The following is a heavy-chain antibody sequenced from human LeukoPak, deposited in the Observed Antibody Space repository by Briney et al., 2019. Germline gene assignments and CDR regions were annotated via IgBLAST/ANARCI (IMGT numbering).Heavy chain of an antibody. D-gene: IGHD5-18*01. CDR1: GFTFSSYA. V-gene: IGHV3-30-3*01. CDR2: ISYDGSNK. Sequence: GGSLRLSCAASGFTFSSYAMHWVRQAPGKGLEWVAVISYDGSNKYYADSVKGRFTISRDNSKNTLYLQMNSLRAEDTAVYYCARRGHGYGSPFDYWGQGTLVTVSS. CDR3: ARRGHGYGSPFDY. J-gene: IGHJ4*02.